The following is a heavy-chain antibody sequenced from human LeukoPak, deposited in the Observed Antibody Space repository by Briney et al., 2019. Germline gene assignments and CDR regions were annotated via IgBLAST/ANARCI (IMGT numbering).Heavy chain of an antibody. CDR1: GFTFSSYE. CDR2: ISSSGSTI. CDR3: AKNPGRLSSSWSFDY. J-gene: IGHJ4*02. D-gene: IGHD6-13*01. Sequence: GGSLRLSCAASGFTFSSYETNWVRQAPGKGLEWVSYISSSGSTIYYADSVKGRFTISRDNAKNSLYLQMNSLRAEDTAVYYCAKNPGRLSSSWSFDYWGQGALVTVSS. V-gene: IGHV3-48*03.